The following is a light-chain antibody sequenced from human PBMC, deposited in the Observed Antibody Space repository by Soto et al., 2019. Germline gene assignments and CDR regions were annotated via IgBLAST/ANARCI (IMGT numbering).Light chain of an antibody. CDR3: QQYAGSPRT. CDR2: DAS. V-gene: IGKV3-20*01. Sequence: EIVLTQSPGTLSSSPGETATLSCRASQSVRSNSLAWYQQKPGQAPRLLIYDASSRATGIPDRFSGSGSDTDFTPTISRLEPEDFAVYYCQQYAGSPRTFGQGTKLEIK. J-gene: IGKJ2*01. CDR1: QSVRSNS.